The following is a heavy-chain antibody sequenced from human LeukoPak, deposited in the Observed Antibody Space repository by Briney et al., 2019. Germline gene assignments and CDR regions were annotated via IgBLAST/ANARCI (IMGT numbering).Heavy chain of an antibody. J-gene: IGHJ4*02. V-gene: IGHV3-23*01. CDR1: GFTFSSYA. Sequence: PGGALRLSCAASGFTFSSYAMTWVRQAPGKGLEWVSAFSGSGSSTYYADSVKGRFTISRDKSKDTVYLPMNRQRTGDKALYYRSKGVAGTRWGPGT. D-gene: IGHD6-19*01. CDR2: FSGSGSST. CDR3: SKGVAGTR.